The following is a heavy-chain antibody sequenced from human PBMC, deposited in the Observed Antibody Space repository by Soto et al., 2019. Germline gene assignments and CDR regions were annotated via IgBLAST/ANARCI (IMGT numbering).Heavy chain of an antibody. Sequence: PGGSLRLSCAASGYTFNDYGIHWVRQAPGKGLEWVAVTSYDGSNIYYADSVKGRFTISRDFSKNKVYLQMNSLRGEDTAVYYCAKVRSSSAWHCFPVDYWGRGT. D-gene: IGHD2-21*02. J-gene: IGHJ4*03. CDR3: AKVRSSSAWHCFPVDY. V-gene: IGHV3-30*18. CDR2: TSYDGSNI. CDR1: GYTFNDYG.